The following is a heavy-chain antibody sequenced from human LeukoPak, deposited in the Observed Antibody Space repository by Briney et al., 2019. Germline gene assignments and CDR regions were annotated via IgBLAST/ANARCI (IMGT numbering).Heavy chain of an antibody. CDR1: EFTFSNFP. V-gene: IGHV3-48*02. CDR3: VRDDRTY. Sequence: LPGGPLSLPCAASEFTFSNFPRNGVPKAPGKGLEWLSYISSRSTIIYYADSVKGRFTISRDNAKNSLYLQINSLRDEDTAVYYCVRDDRTYWGQGTLVTVSS. CDR2: ISSRSTII. J-gene: IGHJ4*02.